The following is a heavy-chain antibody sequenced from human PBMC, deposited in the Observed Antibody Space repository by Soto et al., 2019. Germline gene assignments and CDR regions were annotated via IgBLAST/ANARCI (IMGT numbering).Heavy chain of an antibody. CDR1: GGSISSGDYY. J-gene: IGHJ5*02. D-gene: IGHD3-3*01. CDR3: ARQPTIFGVVGEGWFDP. V-gene: IGHV4-30-4*01. CDR2: IYYSGST. Sequence: SETLSLTCTVSGGSISSGDYYWSWIRQPPGKGLEWIGYIYYSGSTYYNPSLKSRVTISVDTSKNQFSLKLSSVTAADTAVYYCARQPTIFGVVGEGWFDPWGQGTLVTVSS.